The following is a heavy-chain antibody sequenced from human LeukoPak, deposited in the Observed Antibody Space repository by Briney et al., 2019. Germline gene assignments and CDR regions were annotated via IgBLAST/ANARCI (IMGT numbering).Heavy chain of an antibody. Sequence: GGSLRLSCAASGFTFSSYAMSWVRQAPGKGLEWVSAISGSGGSTYSADSVKGRFTISRDNSKNTLYLQMNSLRAEDTAVYYCAKDRFPYDNSGFLHYFDYWGQGTLVTVAS. CDR2: ISGSGGST. CDR3: AKDRFPYDNSGFLHYFDY. D-gene: IGHD3-22*01. J-gene: IGHJ4*02. CDR1: GFTFSSYA. V-gene: IGHV3-23*01.